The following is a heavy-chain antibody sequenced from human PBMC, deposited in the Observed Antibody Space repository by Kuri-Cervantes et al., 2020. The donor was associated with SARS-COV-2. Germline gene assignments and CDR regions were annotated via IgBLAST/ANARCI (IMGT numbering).Heavy chain of an antibody. CDR2: IYYSGST. D-gene: IGHD1/OR15-1a*01. J-gene: IGHJ4*02. CDR3: ARGSVGTTVRDIDY. CDR1: GGSISSSSYY. Sequence: SETLSLTCAVSGGSISSSSYYWSWIRQPPGKGLEWIGYIYYSGSTYYNPSLKSRVTISVDTSKNQFSLKLSSVTAADTAVYYCARGSVGTTVRDIDYWGQGTLVTVSS. V-gene: IGHV4-30-4*01.